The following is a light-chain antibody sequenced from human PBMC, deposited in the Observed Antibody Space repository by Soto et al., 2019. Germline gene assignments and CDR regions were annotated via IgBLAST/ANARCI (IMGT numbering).Light chain of an antibody. CDR1: ESISTW. CDR2: DAS. J-gene: IGKJ2*01. CDR3: QQFNTYS. V-gene: IGKV1-5*01. Sequence: DIHLIQSPSTLSASVGDRVTITCRASESISTWLAWYQQKAGKAPRLLIYDASRLESGVPSRFSGSGSGTEFTLTISSLQPDDFATYYCQQFNTYSFGPGTKVDIK.